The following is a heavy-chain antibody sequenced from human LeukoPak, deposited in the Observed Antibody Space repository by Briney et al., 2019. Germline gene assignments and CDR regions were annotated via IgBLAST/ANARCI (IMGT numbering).Heavy chain of an antibody. CDR3: ARGVVPAARGFTAIDY. D-gene: IGHD2-2*01. V-gene: IGHV1-2*02. CDR2: INPNSGGT. J-gene: IGHJ4*02. CDR1: GCTFTGYY. Sequence: ASVKVSCKASGCTFTGYYMHWVRQAPGQGLEWMGWINPNSGGTNYAQKFQGRVTMTRDTSISTAYMEPSRLRSDDTAVYYCARGVVPAARGFTAIDYWGQGTLVTVSS.